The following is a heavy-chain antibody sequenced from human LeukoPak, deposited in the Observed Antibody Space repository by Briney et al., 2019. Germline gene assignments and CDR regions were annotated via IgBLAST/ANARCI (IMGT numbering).Heavy chain of an antibody. CDR3: ARLDKSSGDDY. V-gene: IGHV4-59*08. Sequence: SETLSLTCTVSGGSISSYYWSWIRQPPGKGLEWIGYIYYSGSTNYNPSLKSRVTISVDTSKNQFSLKLSSVTAADTAVYYYARLDKSSGDDYWGQGTLVTVSS. J-gene: IGHJ4*02. D-gene: IGHD7-27*01. CDR2: IYYSGST. CDR1: GGSISSYY.